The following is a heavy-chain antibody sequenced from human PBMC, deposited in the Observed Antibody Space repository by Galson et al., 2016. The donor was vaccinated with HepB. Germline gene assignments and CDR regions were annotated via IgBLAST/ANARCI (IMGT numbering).Heavy chain of an antibody. D-gene: IGHD3-10*01. CDR3: ARGIPSWGLLFDY. Sequence: SLRLSCAASGFSVRSNFISWVRQAPGKGLEWVSVIYRGGSTYYADSVKGRFIISRDNTKNTLYLQMNSLRAEDTAVYYCARGIPSWGLLFDYWGQGALVTVSS. CDR2: IYRGGST. J-gene: IGHJ4*02. V-gene: IGHV3-53*01. CDR1: GFSVRSNF.